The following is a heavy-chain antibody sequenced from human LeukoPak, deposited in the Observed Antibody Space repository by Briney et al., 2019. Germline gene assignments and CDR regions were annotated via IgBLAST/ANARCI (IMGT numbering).Heavy chain of an antibody. V-gene: IGHV1-2*02. CDR1: GYKFTVDY. CDR2: IYSHNGCT. Sequence: ASVKVSCKSSGYKFTVDYIHWVRQAPGQGLEWMGWIYSHNGCTHYAQKFQGRVTMTRDTSTSTAYMELSGLRLDDTAVYYCARGAVRFGDYWGQGTLVTVSA. CDR3: ARGAVRFGDY. J-gene: IGHJ4*02. D-gene: IGHD3-16*01.